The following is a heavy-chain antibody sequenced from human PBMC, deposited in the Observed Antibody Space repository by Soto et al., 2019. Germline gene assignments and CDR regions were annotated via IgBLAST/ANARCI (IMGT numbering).Heavy chain of an antibody. CDR2: IYYSGST. CDR1: GGSISSGDYY. CDR3: ARVRRKPIFGVFIIPYYFDY. D-gene: IGHD3-3*01. Sequence: PSEALSLTCTVSGGSISSGDYYWSWIRQPPGKGLEWIGYIYYSGSTYYNPSLKSRVTISVDTSKNQFSPKLSSVTAADTAVYYCARVRRKPIFGVFIIPYYFDYWGHGTLVPVSS. V-gene: IGHV4-30-4*01. J-gene: IGHJ4*01.